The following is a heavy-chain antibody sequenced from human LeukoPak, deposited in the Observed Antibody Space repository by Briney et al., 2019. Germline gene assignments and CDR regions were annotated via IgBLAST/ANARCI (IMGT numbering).Heavy chain of an antibody. J-gene: IGHJ4*02. CDR2: IYYTGRT. V-gene: IGHV4-59*01. CDR3: TRVSIHGDSDY. Sequence: IPSETLSLTCTVSGGSINDYYWSWIRQSPGKGLEWIGYIYYTGRTKYNPSVQSRVTISVDTSKNQFSLNLRSVTSADTAVYFCTRVSIHGDSDYWGQGTLVTVSS. CDR1: GGSINDYY.